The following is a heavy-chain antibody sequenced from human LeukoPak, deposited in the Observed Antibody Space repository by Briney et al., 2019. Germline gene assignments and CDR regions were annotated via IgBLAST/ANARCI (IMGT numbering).Heavy chain of an antibody. CDR2: ISWNSGSI. CDR3: AKDRAAIIGLFDY. J-gene: IGHJ4*02. D-gene: IGHD2-2*01. Sequence: GGSLRLSCAASGFTFDDYAMHWVRQAPGKGLEWVSGISWNSGSIGYADSVKGRFTISRDNAKNSLYLRMNSLRAEDTALYYCAKDRAAIIGLFDYWGQGTLVTVSS. CDR1: GFTFDDYA. V-gene: IGHV3-9*01.